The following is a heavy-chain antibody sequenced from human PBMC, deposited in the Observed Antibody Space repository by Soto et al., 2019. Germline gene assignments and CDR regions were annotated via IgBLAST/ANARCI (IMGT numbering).Heavy chain of an antibody. CDR1: GYTFTNND. D-gene: IGHD5-18*01. V-gene: IGHV1-8*01. J-gene: IGHJ5*02. CDR2: MNPGSGDT. CDR3: ARMASFGSLNWFDP. Sequence: KVSCKASGYTFTNNDVTWVRQATGQGLEWMGWMNPGSGDTGYAQKFQGRVTMTRNISIATAYMELSSLRSEDTAIYYCARMASFGSLNWFDPWGQGTLVTVSS.